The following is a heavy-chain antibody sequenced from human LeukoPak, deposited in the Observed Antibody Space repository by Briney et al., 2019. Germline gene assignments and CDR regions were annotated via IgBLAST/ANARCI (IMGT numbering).Heavy chain of an antibody. CDR3: ARNHNWNYAVMFDP. Sequence: ASVKVSCKASGYAFTGYYMHWVRQAPGQGLEWMGWINPNSGGTNYAQKFQGRVTMTRDTSISTAYMELSRLRSDDTAVYYCARNHNWNYAVMFDPWGQGTLVTVSS. CDR2: INPNSGGT. D-gene: IGHD1-7*01. CDR1: GYAFTGYY. J-gene: IGHJ5*02. V-gene: IGHV1-2*02.